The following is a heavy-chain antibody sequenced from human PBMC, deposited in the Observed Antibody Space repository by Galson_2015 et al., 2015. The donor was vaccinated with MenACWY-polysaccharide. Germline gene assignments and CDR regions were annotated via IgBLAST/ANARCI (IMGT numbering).Heavy chain of an antibody. V-gene: IGHV1-46*03. Sequence: SVKVSCKASGYTFTSYGISWVRQAPGQGLEWMGIINLSGGSTAYAQKFQGRVTMTRDTSTNTVYMELSSLRSEDTAVYYCASREGNVLRFLEWLFDAFDIWGQGTVVTVSS. D-gene: IGHD3-3*01. J-gene: IGHJ3*02. CDR3: ASREGNVLRFLEWLFDAFDI. CDR2: INLSGGST. CDR1: GYTFTSYG.